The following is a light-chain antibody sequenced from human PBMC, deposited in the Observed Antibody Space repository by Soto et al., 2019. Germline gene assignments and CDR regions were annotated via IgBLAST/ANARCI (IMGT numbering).Light chain of an antibody. CDR3: QQYGSSPYT. Sequence: EIVLTQSPGTLSLSPGERATLSCRASESVSSTYLAWYQQKPGQAPRLLIYGASNRATGIPDRLSGSGSGTAFTLTISRLEPEDFAVYYCQQYGSSPYTFGQGTKLEIK. CDR2: GAS. V-gene: IGKV3-20*01. CDR1: ESVSSTY. J-gene: IGKJ2*01.